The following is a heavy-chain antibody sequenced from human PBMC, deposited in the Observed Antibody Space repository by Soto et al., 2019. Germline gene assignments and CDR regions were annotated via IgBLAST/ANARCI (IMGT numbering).Heavy chain of an antibody. CDR2: ISYDGSNK. D-gene: IGHD3-16*01. CDR1: GFTFSSYG. V-gene: IGHV3-30*18. Sequence: QVQLVESGGGVVQPGRSLRLSCAASGFTFSSYGMHWVRQAPGKGLEWVAVISYDGSNKYYADSVKGRFTISRDNSKNTLYLQMNILRSAATAVNYWAKDLLGARRAYGMDVWGQGTTVTVSS. CDR3: AKDLLGARRAYGMDV. J-gene: IGHJ6*02.